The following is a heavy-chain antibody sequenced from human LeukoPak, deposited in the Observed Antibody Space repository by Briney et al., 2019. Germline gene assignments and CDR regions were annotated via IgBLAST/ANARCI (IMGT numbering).Heavy chain of an antibody. CDR1: GFTFSRYW. Sequence: GGSLRLSCAASGFTFSRYWMHWVRQAPGKRLVWVSRITTEGTTTNYADSVKGRFTISRDNAKNTLYLQMNSLRAEDTAVYYCARDNNYGSDYWGQGTLVTVSS. CDR3: ARDNNYGSDY. CDR2: ITTEGTTT. J-gene: IGHJ4*02. V-gene: IGHV3-74*01. D-gene: IGHD3-10*01.